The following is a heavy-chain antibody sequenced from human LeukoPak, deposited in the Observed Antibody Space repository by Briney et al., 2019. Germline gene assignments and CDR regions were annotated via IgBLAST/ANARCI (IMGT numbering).Heavy chain of an antibody. CDR1: GGSLSSYY. D-gene: IGHD3-10*01. J-gene: IGHJ5*02. CDR2: IYTSGST. V-gene: IGHV4-4*09. CDR3: ARHARSGVDWCDP. Sequence: SETLSLTCTVSGGSLSSYYWSWIRQPPGTALEWIGYIYTSGSTNYNPSLKSRVTIAVDTSKNQFSLKLSPVTAADTAVYYCARHARSGVDWCDPWGQGTLVTVSS.